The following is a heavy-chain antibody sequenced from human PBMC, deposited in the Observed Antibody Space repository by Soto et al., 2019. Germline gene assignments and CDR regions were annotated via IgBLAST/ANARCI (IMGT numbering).Heavy chain of an antibody. CDR2: IYHSGST. CDR1: GGSISSSNW. CDR3: ARVNSNERYFDWLVEDYYGMDV. Sequence: ASETLSLTCAVSGGSISSSNWWSWVRQPPGKGLEWIGEIYHSGSTNYNPSLKSRVTISVDKSKNQFSLKLSSVTAADTAVYYCARVNSNERYFDWLVEDYYGMDVWGQGTTVTVSS. D-gene: IGHD3-9*01. V-gene: IGHV4-4*02. J-gene: IGHJ6*02.